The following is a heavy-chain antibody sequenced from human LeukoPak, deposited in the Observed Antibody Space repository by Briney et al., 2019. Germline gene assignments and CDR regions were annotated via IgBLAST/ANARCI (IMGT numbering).Heavy chain of an antibody. CDR1: GFTFSSYA. V-gene: IGHV3-30-3*01. CDR2: ISYDGSNK. D-gene: IGHD6-13*01. J-gene: IGHJ4*02. CDR3: ASGYSSSWYTH. Sequence: GGSLRLSCVASGFTFSSYAMHWVRKAPGKGLEWVAVISYDGSNKYYADSVKGRFTISIDNSKNTLYLQMNSLRAEDTAVYYCASGYSSSWYTHWGQGTLVTVSP.